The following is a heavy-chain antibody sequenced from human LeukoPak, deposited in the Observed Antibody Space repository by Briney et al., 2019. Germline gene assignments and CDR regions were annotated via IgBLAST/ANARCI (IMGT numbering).Heavy chain of an antibody. Sequence: GGSLRLSCAASGFTLSRYAMHWVRQAPGKGLEWVAVISNDGNDKYHADSVKGRFTISRDNSKNTLYLQMNSLRAEDTAVYYCARDQYYDSSGSDAFGIWGQGTMVTVSS. J-gene: IGHJ3*02. CDR1: GFTLSRYA. CDR3: ARDQYYDSSGSDAFGI. V-gene: IGHV3-30-3*01. CDR2: ISNDGNDK. D-gene: IGHD3-22*01.